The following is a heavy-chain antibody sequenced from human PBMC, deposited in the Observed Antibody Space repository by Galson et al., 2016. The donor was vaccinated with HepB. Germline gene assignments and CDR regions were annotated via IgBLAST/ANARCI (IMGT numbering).Heavy chain of an antibody. CDR2: IYPGDSDT. V-gene: IGHV5-51*01. CDR1: RYSFTSYW. J-gene: IGHJ4*02. Sequence: QSGADVKKPGESLKISCMGSRYSFTSYWFGWVRQMPGKGLEWMGIIYPGDSDTRYSPSFQGQVTISADRSISTAYLQWSSLKASDTAMYYCARLVDWYGGADYWGQGTLVTVSS. CDR3: ARLVDWYGGADY. D-gene: IGHD3-10*01.